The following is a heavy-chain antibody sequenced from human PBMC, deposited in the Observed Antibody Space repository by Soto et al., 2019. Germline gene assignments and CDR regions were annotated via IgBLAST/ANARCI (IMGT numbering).Heavy chain of an antibody. D-gene: IGHD3-22*01. CDR1: GFTFSSYA. Sequence: GGSLRLSCAASGFTFSSYAMSWVRQAPGKGLEWVSAISGSGGSTYYADSVKGPFTISRDNSKNTLYLQMNSLRAEDTAVYYCAKLVRADYYDSSGYFSLGAFDIWGQGTMVTVSS. V-gene: IGHV3-23*01. J-gene: IGHJ3*02. CDR3: AKLVRADYYDSSGYFSLGAFDI. CDR2: ISGSGGST.